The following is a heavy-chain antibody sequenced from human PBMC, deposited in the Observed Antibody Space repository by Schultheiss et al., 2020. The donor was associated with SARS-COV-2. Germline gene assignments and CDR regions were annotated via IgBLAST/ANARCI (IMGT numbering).Heavy chain of an antibody. CDR2: IYSGGTT. D-gene: IGHD2-21*01. Sequence: GESLKISCAASGFTVSSNYMSWVRQAPGKGLEYVSVIYSGGTTYYADSVKGRFTISRDNSKNTLYLQMNSLRAEDTAVYYCARGKGVYCGGDCYRGQFDYWGQGTLVTVSS. J-gene: IGHJ4*02. V-gene: IGHV3-66*01. CDR1: GFTVSSNY. CDR3: ARGKGVYCGGDCYRGQFDY.